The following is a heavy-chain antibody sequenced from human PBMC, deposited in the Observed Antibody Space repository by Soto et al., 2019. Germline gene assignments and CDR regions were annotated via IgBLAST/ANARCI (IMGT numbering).Heavy chain of an antibody. V-gene: IGHV4-39*01. CDR3: ARHLRAWSSGWSSYYFDY. J-gene: IGHJ4*02. CDR2: IYYSGST. D-gene: IGHD6-19*01. CDR1: GGSISSSSYY. Sequence: PSETLSLTCTVSGGSISSSSYYWGWIRQPPGKGLEWIGSIYYSGSTYYNPSLKSRVTISVDTSKNQFSLKLSSVTAADTAVYYCARHLRAWSSGWSSYYFDYWGQGTLVTVSS.